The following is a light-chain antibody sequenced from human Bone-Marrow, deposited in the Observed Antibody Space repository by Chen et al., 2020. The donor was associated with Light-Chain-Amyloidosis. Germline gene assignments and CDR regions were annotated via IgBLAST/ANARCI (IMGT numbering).Light chain of an antibody. J-gene: IGLJ2*01. CDR1: DLPTKY. Sequence: SYELTQPPSVSVPPGQSARITCSGDDLPTKYAYCYQQKPGQAPVLVIHRVTERTSGISERFSVSRSGTTATLTISRVQAEDGADYHCQSADSSGTYEVIFGGGTKLTVL. CDR2: RVT. V-gene: IGLV3-25*03. CDR3: QSADSSGTYEVI.